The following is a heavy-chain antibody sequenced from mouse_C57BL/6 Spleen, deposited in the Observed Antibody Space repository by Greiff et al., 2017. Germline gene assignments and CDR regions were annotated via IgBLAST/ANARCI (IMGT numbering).Heavy chain of an antibody. J-gene: IGHJ4*01. Sequence: EVMLQESGGDLVKPGGSLKLSCAASGFTFSSYGMSWVRQTPDKRLEWVATISSGGSYTYYPDSVKGRFTISRDNAKNTLYLQMSSLKSEDTAMYYCARPALYYGYFYYYAMDDWGKGTSVTVSS. CDR2: ISSGGSYT. D-gene: IGHD2-3*01. CDR1: GFTFSSYG. V-gene: IGHV5-6*01. CDR3: ARPALYYGYFYYYAMDD.